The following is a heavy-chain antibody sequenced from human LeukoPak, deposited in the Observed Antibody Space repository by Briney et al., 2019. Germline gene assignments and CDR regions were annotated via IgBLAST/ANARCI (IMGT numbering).Heavy chain of an antibody. CDR1: GFTFSDYW. CDR3: ARNHAILLGHYFDY. Sequence: GGSLRLSCAASGFTFSDYWMSWVRQAPGKGLEWVANIKQDGSEKYYVDSVKGRFTISRDNAKNSLYLQMNSLRAEDTAVYYCARNHAILLGHYFDYWGQGTLVTVSS. V-gene: IGHV3-7*01. CDR2: IKQDGSEK. J-gene: IGHJ4*02. D-gene: IGHD3-10*01.